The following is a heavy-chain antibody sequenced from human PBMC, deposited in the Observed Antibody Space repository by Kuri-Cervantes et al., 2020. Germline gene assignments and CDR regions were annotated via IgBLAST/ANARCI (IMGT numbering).Heavy chain of an antibody. CDR2: ISYDGSNK. D-gene: IGHD4-17*01. Sequence: GESLKISCAASGFTFSNYALHWVRQAPGKGLEWVAVISYDGSNKYYADFVKGRFTISRDNSKNTLYLQMNSLRVEDTAVYYCAGVSYGGYINDYWGQGTLVTVSS. J-gene: IGHJ4*02. V-gene: IGHV3-30*07. CDR1: GFTFSNYA. CDR3: AGVSYGGYINDY.